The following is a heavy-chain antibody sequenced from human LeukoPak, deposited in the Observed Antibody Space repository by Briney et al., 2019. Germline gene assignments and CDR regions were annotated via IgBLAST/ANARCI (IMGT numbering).Heavy chain of an antibody. D-gene: IGHD3-3*01. V-gene: IGHV5-51*01. J-gene: IGHJ5*02. Sequence: PGESLKISCKGSGYSFTSYWIGWVRQMPGEGLEWMGIIYPGDSDTRYSPSFQGQVTISADKSISTAYLQWSSLKASDTAVYYCARAWVDFWSGVRNNWFDPWGQGTLVTVSS. CDR3: ARAWVDFWSGVRNNWFDP. CDR2: IYPGDSDT. CDR1: GYSFTSYW.